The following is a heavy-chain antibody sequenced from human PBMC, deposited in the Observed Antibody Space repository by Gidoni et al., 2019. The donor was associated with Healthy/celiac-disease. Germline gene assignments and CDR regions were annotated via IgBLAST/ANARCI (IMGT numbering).Heavy chain of an antibody. CDR2: MGTAGDT. Sequence: EVQLVESGGGLVQPGGSLRLSCAASGFTFSSYDMHWVRQATGKGLEWVSAMGTAGDTYYPGSVKGRFTISRENAKNSLYLQMNSLRAGDTAVYYCAREAAAGTGFDYWGQGTLVTVSS. J-gene: IGHJ4*02. CDR1: GFTFSSYD. V-gene: IGHV3-13*01. CDR3: AREAAAGTGFDY. D-gene: IGHD6-13*01.